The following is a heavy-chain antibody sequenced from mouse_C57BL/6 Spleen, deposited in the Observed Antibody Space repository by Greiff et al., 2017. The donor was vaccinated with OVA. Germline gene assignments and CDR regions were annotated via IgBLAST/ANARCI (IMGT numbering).Heavy chain of an antibody. CDR3: ARVGAYYSNLGAMDY. J-gene: IGHJ4*01. CDR1: GYTFTSYW. Sequence: QVQLQQPGAELVMPGASVKLSCKASGYTFTSYWMHWVKQRPGQGLEWIGEIDPSDSYTNYNQKFKGKSTLTVDKSSSTAYMQLSSLTSEDSAVYYGARVGAYYSNLGAMDYWGQGTSVTVSS. CDR2: IDPSDSYT. V-gene: IGHV1-69*01. D-gene: IGHD2-5*01.